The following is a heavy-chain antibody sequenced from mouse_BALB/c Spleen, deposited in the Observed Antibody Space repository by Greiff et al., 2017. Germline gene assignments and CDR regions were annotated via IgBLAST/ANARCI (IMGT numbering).Heavy chain of an antibody. CDR1: GYTFTSYW. V-gene: IGHV1-55*01. J-gene: IGHJ1*01. CDR2: IYPGRGIT. Sequence: QVQLQQSGAELVKPGASVKMSCKASGYTFTSYWINWVKQRPGQGLEWIGDIYPGRGITNYNEKFKSKATLTLDTSSSTAYMQLSSLTSEDSAVYYCSRRGYGRSYGYFDVWGAGTTVTVSS. D-gene: IGHD1-1*01. CDR3: SRRGYGRSYGYFDV.